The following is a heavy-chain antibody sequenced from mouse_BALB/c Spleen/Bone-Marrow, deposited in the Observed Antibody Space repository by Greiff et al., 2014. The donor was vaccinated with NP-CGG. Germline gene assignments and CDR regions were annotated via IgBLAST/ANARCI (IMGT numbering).Heavy chain of an antibody. D-gene: IGHD1-2*01. CDR1: GYTFSTYW. CDR2: ILPGSGST. CDR3: ARRLLYYFDY. Sequence: QVQLQQPGAELMKPGASVKISCKAAGYTFSTYWIEWVKQRPGHGLEWIGEILPGSGSTNYNEKFKGKATFTADTSSNTAYIQLSSLTSEDSAVYYCARRLLYYFDYWGQGTTLTVSS. J-gene: IGHJ2*01. V-gene: IGHV1-9*01.